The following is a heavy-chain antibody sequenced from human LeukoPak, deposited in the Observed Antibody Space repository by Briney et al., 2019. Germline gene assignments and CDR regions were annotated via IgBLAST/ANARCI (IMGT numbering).Heavy chain of an antibody. V-gene: IGHV4-59*01. CDR2: IYYSGST. J-gene: IGHJ4*02. CDR1: GGSISSYY. CDR3: ARERVYSSSSYYFDY. Sequence: PSETLSLTCTVSGGSISSYYWSWIRQPPGEGREWIGYIYYSGSTNYNPSLESRVTISVDPSKRQFSLKLSSVTAADTAVYYCARERVYSSSSYYFDYWGQGTLVTVSS. D-gene: IGHD6-13*01.